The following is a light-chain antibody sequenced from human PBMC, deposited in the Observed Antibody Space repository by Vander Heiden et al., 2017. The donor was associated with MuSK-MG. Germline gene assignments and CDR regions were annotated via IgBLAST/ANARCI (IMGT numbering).Light chain of an antibody. CDR1: SPNIGAGFD. CDR2: GNT. Sequence: QSVLTPPPSVSGAPGHRVTLSCTGISPNIGAGFDVPWSQQSPGTDPKVLIYGNTNRPSGVPDRVSGSKCGTSASLAITGLQADEEAVYYCQSYDSSLNVSRVVGGGTKLTVL. J-gene: IGLJ2*01. V-gene: IGLV1-40*01. CDR3: QSYDSSLNVSRV.